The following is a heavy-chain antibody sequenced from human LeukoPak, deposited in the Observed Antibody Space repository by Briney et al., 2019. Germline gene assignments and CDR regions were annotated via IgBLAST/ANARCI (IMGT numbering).Heavy chain of an antibody. CDR2: INSDGSIT. Sequence: PGGSLRLSCAASGFTFSSYWMHWVRQAPGKGLVWVSRINSDGSITSYADSVKGRFTISRDNSRNTLYLQMNSLRAEDTAVYYCAKDPGDGDYYFDYWGQGTLVTVSS. CDR1: GFTFSSYW. V-gene: IGHV3-74*01. CDR3: AKDPGDGDYYFDY. J-gene: IGHJ4*02. D-gene: IGHD4-17*01.